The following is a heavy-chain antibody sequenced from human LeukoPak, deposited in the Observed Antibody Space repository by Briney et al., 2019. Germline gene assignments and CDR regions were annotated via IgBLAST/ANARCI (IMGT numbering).Heavy chain of an antibody. CDR2: IIPIFGTA. D-gene: IGHD3-10*01. CDR3: AKEEGFTMIRGEVWFNP. V-gene: IGHV1-69*13. Sequence: ASVKVSCKASGGTFSSYAISWVRQAPGQGLEWMGGIIPIFGTANYAQEFQGRVTITADESTNTAYMELSSLRADDTAVYYCAKEEGFTMIRGEVWFNPWGQGTLVTVSS. J-gene: IGHJ5*02. CDR1: GGTFSSYA.